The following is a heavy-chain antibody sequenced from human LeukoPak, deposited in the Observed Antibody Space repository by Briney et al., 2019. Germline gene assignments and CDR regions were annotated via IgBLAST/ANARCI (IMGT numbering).Heavy chain of an antibody. V-gene: IGHV4-38-2*01. Sequence: TSXTLSLTCAVSGYSISSGYYWGWIRPPPGKGLEWIGSIYHSGSTYYNPSLKSRVTISVDTSKNKFSLKLSSVTAADTAVYYCARHEGYNWNTIGEFDPWGQGTLVTVSS. J-gene: IGHJ5*02. CDR2: IYHSGST. CDR1: GYSISSGYY. CDR3: ARHEGYNWNTIGEFDP. D-gene: IGHD1/OR15-1a*01.